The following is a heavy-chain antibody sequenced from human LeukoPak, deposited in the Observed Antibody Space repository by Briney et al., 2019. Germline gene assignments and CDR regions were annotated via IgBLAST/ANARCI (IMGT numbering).Heavy chain of an antibody. Sequence: KASETLSLTCAVSGGSISSSGYSWSWIRQPPGKGLEWIGYIYHSGGTYYNPSLKSRVTISVDRSSNQFSLKLTSVTAADTAVYYCARTVTTTHFDYWGQGTLVTVSS. CDR3: ARTVTTTHFDY. V-gene: IGHV4-30-2*01. CDR2: IYHSGGT. J-gene: IGHJ4*02. D-gene: IGHD4-11*01. CDR1: GGSISSSGYS.